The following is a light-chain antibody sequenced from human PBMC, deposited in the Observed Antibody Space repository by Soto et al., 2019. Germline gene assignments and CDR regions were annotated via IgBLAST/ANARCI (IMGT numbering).Light chain of an antibody. CDR3: QQYDNWPRT. CDR2: GAS. V-gene: IGKV3-15*01. Sequence: DIVLTQSPGTLSFSAGERATLSCRASHHIRTDLAWYHQKLGQAPRLLIYGASTRATRIPSRFSGSGSGTEFPPPTSSLQPEDFAVNYAQQYDNWPRTFGQGTKV. J-gene: IGKJ1*01. CDR1: HHIRTD.